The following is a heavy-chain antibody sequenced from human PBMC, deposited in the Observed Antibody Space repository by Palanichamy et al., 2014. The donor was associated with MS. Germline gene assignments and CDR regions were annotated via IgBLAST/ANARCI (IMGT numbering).Heavy chain of an antibody. CDR3: ATDPLTTKYDYYGLDV. D-gene: IGHD4-17*01. CDR2: INHSGST. V-gene: IGHV4-34*01. J-gene: IGHJ6*02. CDR1: GGPFSGYS. Sequence: QVQLQQWGAGLLKPSETLSLTCAVYGGPFSGYSWTWIRQSPGKALEWIGEINHSGSTNYNPSLKSRISMSVDTSKNQFSLKLASVTAADTAVYYCATDPLTTKYDYYGLDVWGQGTTVTVSS.